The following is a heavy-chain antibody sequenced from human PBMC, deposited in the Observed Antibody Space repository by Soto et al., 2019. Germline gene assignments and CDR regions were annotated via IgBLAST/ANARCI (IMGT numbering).Heavy chain of an antibody. J-gene: IGHJ5*02. CDR1: GGTFSSYA. Sequence: SVKVSCKASGGTFSSYAISLVRQAPGQGLEWMGGIIPIFGTANYAQKFQGRVTITADESISTAYMELSSLRSEDTAVYYCARVRDCSSTSCHPPRFDPWGQGTLVTVSS. CDR2: IIPIFGTA. V-gene: IGHV1-69*13. D-gene: IGHD2-2*01. CDR3: ARVRDCSSTSCHPPRFDP.